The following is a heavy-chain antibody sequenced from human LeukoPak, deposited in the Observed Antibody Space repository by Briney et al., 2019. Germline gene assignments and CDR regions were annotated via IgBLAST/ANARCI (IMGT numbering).Heavy chain of an antibody. D-gene: IGHD5-18*01. Sequence: GSLRLSCAASGFAFSSYSFNRVRQAPGKGLEWVSYISGSSITIYYADSVKGRFTISRDNAKKSVYLQMDSLRDEDTAVYYCARDRYSYGYFDYWGQGTLVTVSS. CDR3: ARDRYSYGYFDY. J-gene: IGHJ4*02. CDR1: GFAFSSYS. CDR2: ISGSSITI. V-gene: IGHV3-48*02.